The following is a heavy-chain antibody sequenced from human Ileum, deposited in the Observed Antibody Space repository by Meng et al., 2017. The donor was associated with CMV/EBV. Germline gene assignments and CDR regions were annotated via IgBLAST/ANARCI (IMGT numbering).Heavy chain of an antibody. V-gene: IGHV3-74*01. J-gene: IGHJ4*02. CDR1: GFTFSSYW. CDR2: INSNGGTT. Sequence: LAEFGGGLVPPWGSLRLSCVVSGFTFSSYWMHWVRQAPGKGLVWVSRINSNGGTTNYADSVKGRFTISRDNAKNTLYLQMNSLTAEDTAVYYCTRNQEGLSGRFDYWGQGTLVTVSS. CDR3: TRNQEGLSGRFDY. D-gene: IGHD3-10*01.